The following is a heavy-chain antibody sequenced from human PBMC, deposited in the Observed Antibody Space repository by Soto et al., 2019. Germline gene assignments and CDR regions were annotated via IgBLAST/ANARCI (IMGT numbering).Heavy chain of an antibody. V-gene: IGHV2-5*02. D-gene: IGHD3-10*01. Sequence: QNTLKESGPTVVKPTQTLTLTCTFSGFSLSTSGVGVGWIRQAPGEALEWLALIYWDDNYRYSPSLKSRLTITKDTSKNQVVLTMTNVDPVDTATYYCAHRQGFGELHYWGQGILVTVSS. CDR3: AHRQGFGELHY. J-gene: IGHJ4*02. CDR1: GFSLSTSGVG. CDR2: IYWDDNY.